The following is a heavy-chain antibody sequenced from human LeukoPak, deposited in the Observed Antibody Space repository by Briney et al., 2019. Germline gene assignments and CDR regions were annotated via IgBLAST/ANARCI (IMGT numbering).Heavy chain of an antibody. V-gene: IGHV4-39*07. D-gene: IGHD6-6*01. CDR2: IYYSGST. Sequence: SETLSLTCTVSGGSISSSSYYWGWIRQPPGKGLEWIGSIYYSGSTYYNPSLKSRVTISVDTSKNQFSLKLSSVTAADTAVYYCARDYSSSSWSDWGQGTLVTISS. CDR1: GGSISSSSYY. J-gene: IGHJ4*02. CDR3: ARDYSSSSWSD.